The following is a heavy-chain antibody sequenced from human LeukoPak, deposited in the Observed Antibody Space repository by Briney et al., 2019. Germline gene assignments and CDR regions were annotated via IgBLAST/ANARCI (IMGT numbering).Heavy chain of an antibody. V-gene: IGHV1-2*06. CDR1: GYTFSDYY. Sequence: GGSVKVSCKASGYTFSDYYMYWLRQAPGEGLEWMGRINPKSGDTNYAQNFQGRVTMTRDTSMNTAYMEPSRLRSDDTAVYFCARGYCSGGSCYLVENWFDFWGQGTLVTVSS. J-gene: IGHJ5*01. CDR2: INPKSGDT. CDR3: ARGYCSGGSCYLVENWFDF. D-gene: IGHD2-15*01.